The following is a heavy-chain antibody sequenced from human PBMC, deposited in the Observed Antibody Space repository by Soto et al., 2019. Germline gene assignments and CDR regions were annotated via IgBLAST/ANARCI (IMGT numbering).Heavy chain of an antibody. CDR2: IYYSGST. Sequence: SDTLSLTCTVSGGSISSYYWSWIRQPPGKGLEWFGYIYYSGSTNYNPSLKSRVTISVDTSKNQFSLKLSSVNAADTAVYYRAREVEYCSGGSCYRAYYYDYWGEGTLVTVCS. V-gene: IGHV4-59*01. CDR1: GGSISSYY. J-gene: IGHJ4*02. D-gene: IGHD2-15*01. CDR3: AREVEYCSGGSCYRAYYYDY.